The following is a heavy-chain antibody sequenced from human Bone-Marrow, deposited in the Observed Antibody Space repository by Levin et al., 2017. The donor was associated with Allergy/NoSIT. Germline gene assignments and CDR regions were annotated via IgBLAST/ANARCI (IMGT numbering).Heavy chain of an antibody. V-gene: IGHV3-49*03. J-gene: IGHJ4*02. CDR1: GFTFGDYA. D-gene: IGHD3-10*01. Sequence: GESLKISCTASGFTFGDYAMSWFRQAPGKGLEWVGFIRSKAYGGTTEYAASVKGRFTISRDDSKSIAYLQMNSLKTEDTAVYYCTRDWGGSGSYYDYWGQGTLVTVSS. CDR3: TRDWGGSGSYYDY. CDR2: IRSKAYGGTT.